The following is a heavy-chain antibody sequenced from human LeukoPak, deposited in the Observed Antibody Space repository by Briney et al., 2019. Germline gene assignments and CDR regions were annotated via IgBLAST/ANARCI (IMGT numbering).Heavy chain of an antibody. D-gene: IGHD6-19*01. CDR1: GGSISSSSYY. Sequence: PSETLSLTCTVSGGSISSSSYYWGWLRQPPGKGLEWIGSIYYSGSTYYNPSLKRRVTISVDTSKNQFSLKMSSVTAADTAVYYCAGLRTYSSGWYGWSGFDPWGQGTLVTVSS. CDR2: IYYSGST. CDR3: AGLRTYSSGWYGWSGFDP. J-gene: IGHJ5*02. V-gene: IGHV4-39*01.